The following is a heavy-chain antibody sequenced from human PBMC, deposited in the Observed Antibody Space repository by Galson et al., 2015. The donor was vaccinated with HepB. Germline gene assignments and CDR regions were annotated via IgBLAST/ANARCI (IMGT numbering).Heavy chain of an antibody. CDR2: IYSGGST. J-gene: IGHJ4*02. D-gene: IGHD3-10*01. Sequence: SLRLSCAASGFTVSSNYMSWVRQAPGKGLEWVSVIYSGGSTYYADSVKGRFTISRDNSKNTLYLRMNSLRAEDAAVYYCARDNGITMVRGDLDWGQGTLVTVSS. CDR3: ARDNGITMVRGDLD. CDR1: GFTVSSNY. V-gene: IGHV3-66*02.